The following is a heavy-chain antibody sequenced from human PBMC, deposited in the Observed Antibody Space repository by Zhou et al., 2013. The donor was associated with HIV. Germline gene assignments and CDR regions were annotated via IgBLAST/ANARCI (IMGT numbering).Heavy chain of an antibody. V-gene: IGHV1-69*04. CDR1: GYTFTNYD. Sequence: QVHLVQSGAEVKKPGASVKVSCKTSGYTFTNYDFTWVRRAPGQGLEWMGRIIPILNLTNNAQKFQGRLSITADKSTSTVYMDLSSLRSDDTAVYYCARVRDGYNSGEYYFDYWGQGTLVTVSS. CDR2: IIPILNLT. D-gene: IGHD5-12*01. J-gene: IGHJ4*02. CDR3: ARVRDGYNSGEYYFDY.